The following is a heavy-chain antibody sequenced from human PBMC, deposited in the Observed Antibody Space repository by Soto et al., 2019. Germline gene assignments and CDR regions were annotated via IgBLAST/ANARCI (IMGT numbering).Heavy chain of an antibody. D-gene: IGHD6-19*01. CDR1: GFSFSTSQVG. J-gene: IGHJ4*02. Sequence: QITLNESGPTLVKPTQTLTLTCTFSGFSFSTSQVGVGWVRQPPGKAQEWLAIIYWDDDKRYNPSLRNILSITKDTSKNQVVLTMTNVDPVDTATYYCGHRPGGSLSGWDNGYFDYWGRGVLVTVSS. CDR3: GHRPGGSLSGWDNGYFDY. CDR2: IYWDDDK. V-gene: IGHV2-5*02.